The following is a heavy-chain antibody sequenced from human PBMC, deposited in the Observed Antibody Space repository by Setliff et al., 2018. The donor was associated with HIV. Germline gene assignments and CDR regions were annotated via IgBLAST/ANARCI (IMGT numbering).Heavy chain of an antibody. V-gene: IGHV1-18*01. CDR2: INAHNGNI. D-gene: IGHD1-1*01. Sequence: ASVKVSCKTSGYTFTNYGISWVRQTPRQGLEWMGWINAHNGNIKYAQKFQGRVTVTTDTSTSTGYMELKSLTSDDTAVYYCAGAAGYQLLGWGQGTLVTVSS. J-gene: IGHJ4*02. CDR3: AGAAGYQLLG. CDR1: GYTFTNYG.